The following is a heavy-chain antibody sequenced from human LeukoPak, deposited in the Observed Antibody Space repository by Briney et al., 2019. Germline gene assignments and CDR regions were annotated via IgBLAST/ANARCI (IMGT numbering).Heavy chain of an antibody. J-gene: IGHJ5*02. Sequence: GGSLRLSCAASGFTFSSYWMSWVRQAPGKGLEWAANIKQDGSEKYYVDSVKGRFTISRDNAKNSLYLQMNSLRAEDTAVYYCARAHSGSYFNWFDPWGQGTLVTVSS. CDR1: GFTFSSYW. CDR3: ARAHSGSYFNWFDP. V-gene: IGHV3-7*01. D-gene: IGHD1-26*01. CDR2: IKQDGSEK.